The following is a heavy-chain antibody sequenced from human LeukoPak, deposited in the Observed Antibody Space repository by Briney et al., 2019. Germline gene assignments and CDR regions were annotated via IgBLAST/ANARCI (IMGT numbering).Heavy chain of an antibody. CDR3: ARDGIRYFDWLKDYYYYYMDV. CDR2: ISAYNRNT. CDR1: CYTFTSYG. V-gene: IGHV1-18*01. Sequence: ASVKVSCKASCYTFTSYGIIWVLQAPGPGLEWMGWISAYNRNTNYAQKLQGRVTMNTDTSPSQAYMELRSLRSDDTAVFYQARDGIRYFDWLKDYYYYYMDVWGKGTTVTVSS. D-gene: IGHD3-9*01. J-gene: IGHJ6*03.